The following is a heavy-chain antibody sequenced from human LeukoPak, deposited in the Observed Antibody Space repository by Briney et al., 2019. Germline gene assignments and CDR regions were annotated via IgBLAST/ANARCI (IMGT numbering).Heavy chain of an antibody. D-gene: IGHD2-21*01. V-gene: IGHV3-74*01. CDR3: ARGGFGIVVVSAIDY. CDR2: INSDGSST. J-gene: IGHJ4*02. CDR1: GFTFRNYW. Sequence: GGSLRLSCAASGFTFRNYWMHWVGKAPGKGLVWFQRINSDGSSTTYADSVKGRFTMSRDNAKNTLYLQMNSLRAEDTAVYYCARGGFGIVVVSAIDYWGQGTLVTVSS.